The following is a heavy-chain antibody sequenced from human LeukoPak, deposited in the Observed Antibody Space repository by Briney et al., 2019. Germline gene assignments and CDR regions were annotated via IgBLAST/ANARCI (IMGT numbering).Heavy chain of an antibody. D-gene: IGHD3-22*01. J-gene: IGHJ4*02. V-gene: IGHV1-46*01. CDR2: FNPSGGST. CDR3: ARALTYYYDSSGYYAN. CDR1: GYTFTSYY. Sequence: ASVKVSCKASGYTFTSYYMHWVRQAPGQGLEWMGIFNPSGGSTSYAQKFQGRVTMTRDMSTSTVYMELSSLRSEDTAVYYCARALTYYYDSSGYYANWGQGTLVTVSS.